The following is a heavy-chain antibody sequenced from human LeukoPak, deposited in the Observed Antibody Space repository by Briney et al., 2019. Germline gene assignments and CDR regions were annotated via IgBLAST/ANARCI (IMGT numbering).Heavy chain of an antibody. V-gene: IGHV1-69*04. Sequence: ASVKVSCKASGGTFSSYAISWVRQAPGQGLEWMGRIIPILGIANYAQKFQGRVTITADKSTSTAYMELSSLRSEDTAVYYCARDSLSKHYYDSSTYSPFWGQGTLVTVSS. J-gene: IGHJ4*02. D-gene: IGHD3-22*01. CDR1: GGTFSSYA. CDR2: IIPILGIA. CDR3: ARDSLSKHYYDSSTYSPF.